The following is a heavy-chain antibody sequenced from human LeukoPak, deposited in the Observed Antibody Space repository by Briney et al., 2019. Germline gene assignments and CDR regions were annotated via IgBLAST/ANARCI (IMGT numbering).Heavy chain of an antibody. D-gene: IGHD3-9*01. V-gene: IGHV1-24*01. CDR1: GYTLTELS. CDR3: ATDKRQYNILTAYFKAEYFQY. CDR2: FDPEDAER. Sequence: ASVKVSCKVSGYTLTELSIHWMRQAPGKGLEWMGGFDPEDAERIYAQRLQGRVTMTEDPSTDTAYMELSSLRSGDTAVYYCATDKRQYNILTAYFKAEYFQYWGQGTLVTVSA. J-gene: IGHJ1*01.